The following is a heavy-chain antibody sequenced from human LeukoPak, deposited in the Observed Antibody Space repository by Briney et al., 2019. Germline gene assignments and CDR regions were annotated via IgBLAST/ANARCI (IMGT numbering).Heavy chain of an antibody. CDR2: INPNSGGT. J-gene: IGHJ5*02. V-gene: IGHV1-2*02. CDR1: GYTFTGYY. D-gene: IGHD6-19*01. CDR3: ARGVRIAVAATRWFDP. Sequence: ASVNVSCKASGYTFTGYYMHWVRQAPGQGLEWMGWINPNSGGTNYTQKFEGRVTITRDTSISTAYMELSRLRSDDTAVYYSARGVRIAVAATRWFDPWGQGTLVTVSS.